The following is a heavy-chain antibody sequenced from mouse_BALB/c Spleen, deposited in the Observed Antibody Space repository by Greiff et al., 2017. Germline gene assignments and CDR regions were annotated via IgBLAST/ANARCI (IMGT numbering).Heavy chain of an antibody. D-gene: IGHD1-1*01. Sequence: QVHVKQSGPELVKPGASVRISCKASGYTFTSYYIHWVKQRPGQGLEWIGWIYPGNVNTKYNEKFKGKATLTADKSSSTAYMQLSSLTSEDSAVYFCARDYYYGSSYPMDYWGQGTSVTVSS. CDR3: ARDYYYGSSYPMDY. V-gene: IGHV1S56*01. CDR2: IYPGNVNT. J-gene: IGHJ4*01. CDR1: GYTFTSYY.